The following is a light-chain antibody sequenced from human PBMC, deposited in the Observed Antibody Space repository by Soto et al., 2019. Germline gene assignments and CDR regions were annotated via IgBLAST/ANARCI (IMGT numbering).Light chain of an antibody. Sequence: DIQMTQSPSSLSASVGDRVTITCRASQTILTYLNWYQQKPGKAPKLLIYAASSLQSGVPSRFSGGGSATDFTLTISSLQPEDFATYYCQQSFSTTWTFGHGTKVESK. CDR2: AAS. J-gene: IGKJ1*01. CDR1: QTILTY. V-gene: IGKV1-39*01. CDR3: QQSFSTTWT.